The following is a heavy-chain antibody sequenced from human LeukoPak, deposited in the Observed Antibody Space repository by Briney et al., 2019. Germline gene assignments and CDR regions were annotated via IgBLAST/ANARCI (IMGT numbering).Heavy chain of an antibody. V-gene: IGHV1-2*02. Sequence: ASVKVSCKASGYTFTGYYMHWVRQAPGQGLEWMGWINPNSGGTNYAQKLQGRVTMTTDTSTGTAYMELRSLRSDDTAVYYCARDGGYDYVWGSYRLGNWFDPWGQGTLVTVSS. D-gene: IGHD3-16*02. CDR2: INPNSGGT. J-gene: IGHJ5*02. CDR3: ARDGGYDYVWGSYRLGNWFDP. CDR1: GYTFTGYY.